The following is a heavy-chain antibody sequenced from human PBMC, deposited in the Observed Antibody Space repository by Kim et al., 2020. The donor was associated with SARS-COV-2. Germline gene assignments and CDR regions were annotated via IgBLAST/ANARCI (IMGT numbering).Heavy chain of an antibody. Sequence: ASVKVSCKVSGYTLTELSMHWVRQAPGKGLEWMGGFDPEDGETIYAQKFQGRVTMTEDTSTDTAYMELSRLRSEDTAVYYCATGSITIFGVVPRYGMDVWGQGTTVTVSS. D-gene: IGHD3-3*01. CDR3: ATGSITIFGVVPRYGMDV. CDR2: FDPEDGET. J-gene: IGHJ6*02. CDR1: GYTLTELS. V-gene: IGHV1-24*01.